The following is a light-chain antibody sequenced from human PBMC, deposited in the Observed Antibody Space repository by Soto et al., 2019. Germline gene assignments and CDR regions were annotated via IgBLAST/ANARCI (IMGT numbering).Light chain of an antibody. J-gene: IGKJ5*01. Sequence: EFVLTQSPGTLSLSPGERATLSCRASQSVSNNYLAWYQQKPGQAPRLLIYGASSRATGIPDRFSGSGSGTDFTLTISRLEPEDFAVYYCQQYGSSYITFGQGTRLEIK. CDR3: QQYGSSYIT. CDR2: GAS. V-gene: IGKV3-20*01. CDR1: QSVSNNY.